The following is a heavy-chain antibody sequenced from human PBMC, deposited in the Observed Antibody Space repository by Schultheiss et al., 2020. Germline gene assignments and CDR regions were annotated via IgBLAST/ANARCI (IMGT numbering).Heavy chain of an antibody. Sequence: GGSLRLSCAASGFTFSSYAMSWVRQAPGKGLEWVSAISASAGRTYYPDPVRGRFTISRDNAQNSLYLRMNSLRAEDTAVYYCARMPTSRNTWINYYGVDVWGQGTTVTGSS. V-gene: IGHV3-23*01. D-gene: IGHD5-12*01. CDR2: ISASAGRT. CDR1: GFTFSSYA. CDR3: ARMPTSRNTWINYYGVDV. J-gene: IGHJ6*02.